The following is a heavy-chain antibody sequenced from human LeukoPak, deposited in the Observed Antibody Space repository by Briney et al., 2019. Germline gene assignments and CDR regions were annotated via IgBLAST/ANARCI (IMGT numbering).Heavy chain of an antibody. Sequence: GGSLRLSCAASGFTFSSYSMNWVRQAPGKGLEWVSSISSSSSYIYYADSVKGRFTISRDNARNSLYLQMNSLRAEDTAVYYCARLPVDTAMVLHWGQGTLVTVSS. CDR3: ARLPVDTAMVLH. D-gene: IGHD5-18*01. CDR2: ISSSSSYI. CDR1: GFTFSSYS. V-gene: IGHV3-21*01. J-gene: IGHJ4*02.